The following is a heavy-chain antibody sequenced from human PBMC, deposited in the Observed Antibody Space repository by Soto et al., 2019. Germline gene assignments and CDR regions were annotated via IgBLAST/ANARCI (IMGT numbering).Heavy chain of an antibody. J-gene: IGHJ4*02. D-gene: IGHD2-15*01. CDR1: GYTFTGYY. V-gene: IGHV1-2*04. CDR2: INPNSGGT. CDR3: ARSVLYCSGGSCEPFDY. Sequence: ASVKVSCKASGYTFTGYYMHWVRQAPGQGLEWMGWINPNSGGTNYAQKFQGWVTMTRDTSISTAYMELSRLRSDDTAVYYCARSVLYCSGGSCEPFDYWGQGTLVTDSS.